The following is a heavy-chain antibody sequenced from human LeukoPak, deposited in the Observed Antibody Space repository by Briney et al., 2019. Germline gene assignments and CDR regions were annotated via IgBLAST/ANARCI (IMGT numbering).Heavy chain of an antibody. D-gene: IGHD3/OR15-3a*01. Sequence: GGSLRLSCAASGFTFSSYSMNWVRQAPGKGLEWVSSISSSSSYIYYADSVKGRFAISRDNAKNSLYLQMNSLRAEDTAVYYCARAWTVHFDYWGRGTLVTVSS. CDR3: ARAWTVHFDY. CDR2: ISSSSSYI. V-gene: IGHV3-21*01. CDR1: GFTFSSYS. J-gene: IGHJ4*02.